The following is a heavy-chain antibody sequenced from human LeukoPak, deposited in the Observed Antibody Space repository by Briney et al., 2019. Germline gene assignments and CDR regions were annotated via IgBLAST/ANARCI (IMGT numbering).Heavy chain of an antibody. CDR2: ISGSGGST. CDR1: GFTFSSYA. CDR3: AKDLDYYNAGSYYPDY. Sequence: PGGSLRLSCAASGFTFSSYAMSWVRQAPGKGLEWVSAISGSGGSTYYADSVKGRFTISRDNSKNTLYLQMNSLRAEDTALYYCAKDLDYYNAGSYYPDYWGQGTLVTVSS. D-gene: IGHD3-10*01. J-gene: IGHJ4*02. V-gene: IGHV3-23*01.